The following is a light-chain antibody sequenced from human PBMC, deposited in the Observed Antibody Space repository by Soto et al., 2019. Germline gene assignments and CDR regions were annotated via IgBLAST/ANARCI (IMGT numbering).Light chain of an antibody. CDR1: SSDVGSYNL. CDR2: DGS. J-gene: IGLJ1*01. V-gene: IGLV2-23*01. Sequence: QSALTQPASVSGSPGQSVTISCSGTSSDVGSYNLVSWYQHHPGKAPKLMIYDGSKRPAVLDSLSSCNTSGYTAPLTISGLQAEDEDYYYCFSYASISAYVFGTGTKLTVL. CDR3: FSYASISAYV.